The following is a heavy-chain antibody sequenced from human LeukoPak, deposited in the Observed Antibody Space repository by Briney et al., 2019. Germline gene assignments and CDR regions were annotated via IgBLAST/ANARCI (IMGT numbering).Heavy chain of an antibody. J-gene: IGHJ4*02. CDR1: GGSISSGDYY. CDR3: ARAVAARPGDFDY. Sequence: SETLSLTCTVSGGSISSGDYYWSWIRQPPGKGLEWIGYIYYSGSTYYNPSLKSRVTISVDTSKNQFSLKLSSVTAADTAVYYCARAVAARPGDFDYWGQGTLVTVSS. CDR2: IYYSGST. V-gene: IGHV4-30-4*01. D-gene: IGHD6-6*01.